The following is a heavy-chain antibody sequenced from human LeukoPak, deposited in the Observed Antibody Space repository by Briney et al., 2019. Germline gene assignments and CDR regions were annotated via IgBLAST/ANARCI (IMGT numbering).Heavy chain of an antibody. D-gene: IGHD3-3*01. Sequence: GGSLRLSCAASGFTFSSYWMHWVRQAPGKGLVWDSRINSDGSSTSYADSVKGRFTISRDNAKNTLYLQMNSLRAEDTAVYYCARLWSGYYTNDYWGQGTLVTVSS. CDR1: GFTFSSYW. V-gene: IGHV3-74*01. CDR3: ARLWSGYYTNDY. J-gene: IGHJ4*02. CDR2: INSDGSST.